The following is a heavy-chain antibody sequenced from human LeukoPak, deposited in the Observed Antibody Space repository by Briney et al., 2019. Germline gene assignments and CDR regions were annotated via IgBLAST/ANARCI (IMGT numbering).Heavy chain of an antibody. Sequence: SETLSLTCAVYGGSFSGYYWSWIRQPPGKGLEWIGEINHSGSTNYNPSLKSRVTISVDTSKNQFSLRLSSVTAADTAVYYCALLGYCSSTSCYTLEDYWGQGTLVTVSS. CDR1: GGSFSGYY. CDR3: ALLGYCSSTSCYTLEDY. CDR2: INHSGST. V-gene: IGHV4-34*01. D-gene: IGHD2-2*02. J-gene: IGHJ4*02.